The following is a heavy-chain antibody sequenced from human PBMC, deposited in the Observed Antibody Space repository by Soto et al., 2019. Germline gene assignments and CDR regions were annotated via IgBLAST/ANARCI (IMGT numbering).Heavy chain of an antibody. Sequence: QVQLVQSGGEVKRSGASVKVSCKASGYTFTTYGLSWVRQAPGQGLEWMGWISAYYGSTRYAQKFQGRVTMTRDISTSTAYMELRSLRSDDTAVYYCVREGDINNDIFFLHWGQGTPVTVSS. D-gene: IGHD2-21*01. CDR2: ISAYYGST. CDR3: VREGDINNDIFFLH. V-gene: IGHV1-18*01. CDR1: GYTFTTYG. J-gene: IGHJ1*01.